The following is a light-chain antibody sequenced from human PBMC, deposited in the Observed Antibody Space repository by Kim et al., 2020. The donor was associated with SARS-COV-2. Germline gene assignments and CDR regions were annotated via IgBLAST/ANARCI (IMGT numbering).Light chain of an antibody. CDR1: QSVDSN. V-gene: IGKV3-15*01. Sequence: PGERVTLASRASQSVDSNLAWYQQKPGQAPRLLIYGASTRATDIPARFSGSGSGTEFTLIISRLQSDDFAVYYCQQYSHWPPYTFGQGTKVDIK. J-gene: IGKJ2*01. CDR2: GAS. CDR3: QQYSHWPPYT.